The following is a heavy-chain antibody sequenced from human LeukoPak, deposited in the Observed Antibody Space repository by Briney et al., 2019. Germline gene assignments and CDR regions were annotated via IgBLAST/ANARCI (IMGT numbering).Heavy chain of an antibody. V-gene: IGHV1-8*01. CDR3: ARLNQGCSGGSCYYYYGMDV. Sequence: ASVTVSFKASGYTFTSYDINWVRQATGQGLEWMGWMNPNSGNTGYAQKFQGRVTMTRNTSISTAYMELSSLRSEDTAVYYCARLNQGCSGGSCYYYYGMDVWGQGTTVTVSS. D-gene: IGHD2-15*01. CDR1: GYTFTSYD. J-gene: IGHJ6*02. CDR2: MNPNSGNT.